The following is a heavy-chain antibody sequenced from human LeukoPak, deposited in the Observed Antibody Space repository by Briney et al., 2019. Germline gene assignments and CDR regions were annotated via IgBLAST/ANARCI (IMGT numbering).Heavy chain of an antibody. J-gene: IGHJ5*02. CDR2: IYYSGST. V-gene: IGHV4-39*07. CDR1: GGSISSSSYY. CDR3: AITNSGSYSLKYWFDP. Sequence: SETLSLTCTVPGGSISSSSYYWGWIRQPPGTGLEWIGSIYYSGSTYYNPSLKSRVTISVDTSKNQFSLKLSSVTAADTAVYYCAITNSGSYSLKYWFDPWGQGTLVTVSS. D-gene: IGHD1-26*01.